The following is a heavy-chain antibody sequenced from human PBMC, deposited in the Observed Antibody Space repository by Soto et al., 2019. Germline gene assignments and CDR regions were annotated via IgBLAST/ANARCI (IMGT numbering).Heavy chain of an antibody. D-gene: IGHD4-17*01. V-gene: IGHV4-61*01. Sequence: QVQLQESGPGLVKPSETLSLTCTVSGGSVSSGNYYWSWIRQPPGKGLEWIGYIYYSGSTNYNPSLKSRVTILVDTSKNQFALKLNSVTAADTAVYYCARDDDYGDYVLGYWGQGTLVTVSS. CDR1: GGSVSSGNYY. CDR2: IYYSGST. J-gene: IGHJ4*02. CDR3: ARDDDYGDYVLGY.